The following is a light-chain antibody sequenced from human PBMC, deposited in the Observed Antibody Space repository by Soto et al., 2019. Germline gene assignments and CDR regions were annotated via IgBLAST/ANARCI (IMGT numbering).Light chain of an antibody. CDR2: GAS. CDR1: QRISSN. V-gene: IGKV3-15*01. Sequence: PGERATLYCKASQRISSNLAWYQQKPGQPPRLLIYGASTRATGTPARFSGSGSGTEFTLTISGLQSEDFALYYCQQYNIWPPYSFGQGTKVDIK. J-gene: IGKJ2*03. CDR3: QQYNIWPPYS.